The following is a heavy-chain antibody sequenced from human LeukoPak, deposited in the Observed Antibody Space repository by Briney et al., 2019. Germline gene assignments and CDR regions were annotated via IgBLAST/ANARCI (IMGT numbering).Heavy chain of an antibody. CDR2: IYYSGTT. Sequence: SQTLSLTCTVSGGSISSGGYYWGWIRQHPGKGLEWIGYIYYSGTTYYNPSLKSRATISMDTSKNQFSLKLSSVTAADTAVYYCARSTGGAAAADFDPWGQGTLVIVSS. J-gene: IGHJ5*02. V-gene: IGHV4-31*03. CDR3: ARSTGGAAAADFDP. D-gene: IGHD6-13*01. CDR1: GGSISSGGYY.